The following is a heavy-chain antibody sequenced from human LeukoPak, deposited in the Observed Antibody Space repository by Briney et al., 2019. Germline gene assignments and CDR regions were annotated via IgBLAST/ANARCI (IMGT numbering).Heavy chain of an antibody. Sequence: SGGSPRLSCVASGFTFEDYTMHWVRQAPGKTLEWVSLISWDGTTYYTDSVKGRFTISRDNSKNSLYLQMDTLRSEDTAFYYCVKDLSYESSGHVLEYWGQGTLVTVSS. CDR2: ISWDGTT. J-gene: IGHJ4*02. CDR3: VKDLSYESSGHVLEY. V-gene: IGHV3-43*01. D-gene: IGHD3-22*01. CDR1: GFTFEDYT.